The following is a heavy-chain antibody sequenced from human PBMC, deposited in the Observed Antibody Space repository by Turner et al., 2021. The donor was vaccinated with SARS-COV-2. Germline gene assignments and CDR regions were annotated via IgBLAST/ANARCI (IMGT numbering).Heavy chain of an antibody. J-gene: IGHJ5*02. D-gene: IGHD3-3*01. CDR2: ISGRGGST. CDR1: GFTFSSYA. CDR3: AKDRFFGVEQANWFDP. Sequence: EVQLLESGGGLVQPGGSLRPSCAASGFTFSSYAMSWVRQAPGKGLGWVSAISGRGGSTYYADSVKGRFTISRDNSKNTLYLQMNSLRAEDTAVYYCAKDRFFGVEQANWFDPWGQGTLVTVSS. V-gene: IGHV3-23*01.